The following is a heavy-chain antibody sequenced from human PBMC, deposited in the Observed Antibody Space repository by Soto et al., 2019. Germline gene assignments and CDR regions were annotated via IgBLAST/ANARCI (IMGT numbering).Heavy chain of an antibody. CDR2: ISGSGGST. V-gene: IGHV3-23*01. D-gene: IGHD6-13*01. CDR3: AKDQGSSWYEIDY. J-gene: IGHJ4*02. CDR1: GFTFSNYA. Sequence: EVQLLESGGGLVQPGGSLRLSCAASGFTFSNYAVTWVRQAPGKGLEWVSTISGSGGSTYYAESVKGLFTISRDNSKNTLYLQMNSLRAEDTAVYYCAKDQGSSWYEIDYWGQGTLVTVSS.